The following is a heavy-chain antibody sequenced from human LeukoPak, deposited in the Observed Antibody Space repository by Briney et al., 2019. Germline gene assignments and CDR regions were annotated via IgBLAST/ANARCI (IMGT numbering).Heavy chain of an antibody. V-gene: IGHV1-8*01. Sequence: ASVKVSFKAAGYTFTSYDINWVRQATRQRLEWMGWMNPNSGNTGYEKKFKGRVTMTRNTSISTAYMELSSLRSEDTAVYYCARGRRIRGRIYYFDYWGQGTLVTVSS. CDR2: MNPNSGNT. D-gene: IGHD3-10*01. CDR1: GYTFTSYD. CDR3: ARGRRIRGRIYYFDY. J-gene: IGHJ4*02.